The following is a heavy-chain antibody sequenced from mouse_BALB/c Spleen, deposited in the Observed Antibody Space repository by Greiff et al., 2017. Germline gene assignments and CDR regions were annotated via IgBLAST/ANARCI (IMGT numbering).Heavy chain of an antibody. V-gene: IGHV1-5*01. D-gene: IGHD1-2*01. Sequence: EVQLQQSGTVLARPGASVKMSCKASVYTFTSYWMHWVKQRPGQGLEWIGAIYPGNSDTSYNQKFKGNAKLTAVTSTSTAYMELSSLTNEDSAVYCCTRRGFTTAFAYWGQGTLVTVSA. J-gene: IGHJ3*01. CDR2: IYPGNSDT. CDR1: VYTFTSYW. CDR3: TRRGFTTAFAY.